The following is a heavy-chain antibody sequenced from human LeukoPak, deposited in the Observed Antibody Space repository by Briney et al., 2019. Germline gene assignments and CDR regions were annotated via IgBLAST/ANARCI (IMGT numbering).Heavy chain of an antibody. CDR1: GYTFINNW. D-gene: IGHD3-9*01. Sequence: GASVKVSCKASGYTFINNWMHWVRQAPGQGLEWMGIINPSDGSTSYAQKFQGRVTMTRDMSTSTVYMELSSLRSEDTAVYYCARARLNDILTGYTMGDAFDIWGQGTMVTVSS. V-gene: IGHV1-46*01. CDR2: INPSDGST. J-gene: IGHJ3*02. CDR3: ARARLNDILTGYTMGDAFDI.